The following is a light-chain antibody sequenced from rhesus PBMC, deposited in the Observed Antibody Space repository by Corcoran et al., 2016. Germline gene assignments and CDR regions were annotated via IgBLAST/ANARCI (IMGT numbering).Light chain of an antibody. CDR3: QHTYGTPPFT. CDR1: EKVNNY. Sequence: DIQMTQSPSSLSASVGDRVTITCRTSEKVNNYLNWYQQKPGKAPKLLIYKASTLQSGVPSRFSGSGSGTEYTFTISSLQSEDVSTYYCQHTYGTPPFTFGPWTKLDIQ. CDR2: KAS. V-gene: IGKV1-74*01. J-gene: IGKJ3*01.